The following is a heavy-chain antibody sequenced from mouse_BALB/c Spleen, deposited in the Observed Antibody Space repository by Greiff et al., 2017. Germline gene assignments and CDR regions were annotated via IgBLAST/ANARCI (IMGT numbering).Heavy chain of an antibody. Sequence: QVQLQQSGAELVKPGASVKLSCKTSGYTFTSYWIQWVKQRPGQGLGWIGEIFPGTGTTYYNEKFKGKATLTIDTSSSTAYMQLSSLTSEDSAVYFCARSITTVVATDYAMTTGVKEPQSPSPQ. CDR3: ARSITTVVATDYAMTT. D-gene: IGHD1-1*01. V-gene: IGHV1S132*01. CDR1: GYTFTSYW. J-gene: IGHJ4*01. CDR2: IFPGTGTT.